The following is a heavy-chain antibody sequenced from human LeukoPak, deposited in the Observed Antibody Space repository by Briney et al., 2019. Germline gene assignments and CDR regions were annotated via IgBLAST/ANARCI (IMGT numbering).Heavy chain of an antibody. CDR2: IYYSGST. J-gene: IGHJ4*02. CDR1: GGSISSYY. Sequence: SETLSLTCTVSGGSISSYYWSWIRQPPGKGLEWIGYIYYSGSTNYNPSLKSRVTIPVDTSKNQFSLKLSSVTAADTAVYYCARDRYYYDSSGYYSRGFDYWGQGTLVTVSS. CDR3: ARDRYYYDSSGYYSRGFDY. V-gene: IGHV4-59*01. D-gene: IGHD3-22*01.